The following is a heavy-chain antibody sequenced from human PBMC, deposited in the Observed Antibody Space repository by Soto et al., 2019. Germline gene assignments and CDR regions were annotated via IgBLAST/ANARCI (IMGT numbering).Heavy chain of an antibody. Sequence: EVQLVESGGGLVQPGRSLRLSCAASGFTFDDYAMHWVRQAPGKGLEWVSGISWNSGSIGYADSVKGRFTISRDNAKNSLYLQMNSLRAEDTALYYCAKDMSYEDAFDIWGQGTMVTVSS. J-gene: IGHJ3*02. CDR1: GFTFDDYA. V-gene: IGHV3-9*01. CDR2: ISWNSGSI. D-gene: IGHD5-18*01. CDR3: AKDMSYEDAFDI.